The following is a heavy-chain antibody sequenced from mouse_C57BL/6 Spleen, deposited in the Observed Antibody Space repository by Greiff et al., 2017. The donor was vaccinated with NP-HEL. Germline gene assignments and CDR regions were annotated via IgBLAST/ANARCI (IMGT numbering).Heavy chain of an antibody. J-gene: IGHJ3*01. CDR3: ALYITTVPLFAY. D-gene: IGHD1-1*01. CDR1: GYTFTSYG. Sequence: QVQLQQSGAELARPGASVKLSCKASGYTFTSYGISWVKQRTGQGLEWIGEIYPRSGNTYYNEKFKGKATLTADKSSSTAYMELRSLTSEDSAVYFCALYITTVPLFAYWGQGTLVTVSA. CDR2: IYPRSGNT. V-gene: IGHV1-81*01.